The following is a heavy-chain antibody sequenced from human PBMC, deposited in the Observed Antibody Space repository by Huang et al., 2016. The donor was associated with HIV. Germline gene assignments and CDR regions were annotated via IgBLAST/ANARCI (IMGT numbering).Heavy chain of an antibody. CDR2: ISYDGRSD. CDR3: AKESRWFSDFDQ. V-gene: IGHV3-30*18. J-gene: IGHJ5*02. CDR1: GFIFSNFG. Sequence: QVQLVESGGGVVQPGTSLRLSCAASGFIFSNFGMHWVRQAPGNGLEWGAVISYDGRSDRYSDSVKGRFTISRDNDKNTLSLEMNRLRHDDTAVYYCAKESRWFSDFDQWGQGTLVTVSS. D-gene: IGHD2-15*01.